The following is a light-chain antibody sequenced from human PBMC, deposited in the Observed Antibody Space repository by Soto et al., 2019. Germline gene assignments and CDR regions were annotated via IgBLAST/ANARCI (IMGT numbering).Light chain of an antibody. CDR2: EVT. CDR3: CSYAGATTFEV. Sequence: QSVLTQPASVSGSPGQPITISCTGTSSDVGDYNLVSWYQQHPGKAPKLIIYEVTKRPSGVSNRFSASKSGNTASLTISGLQAEDEADYYCCSYAGATTFEVFGGGTKVTVL. J-gene: IGLJ2*01. CDR1: SSDVGDYNL. V-gene: IGLV2-23*02.